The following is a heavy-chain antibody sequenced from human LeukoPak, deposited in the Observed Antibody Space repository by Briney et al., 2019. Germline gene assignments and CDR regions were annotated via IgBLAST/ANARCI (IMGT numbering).Heavy chain of an antibody. CDR1: GFTFSSYG. CDR2: IWYDGSNK. V-gene: IGHV3-33*01. D-gene: IGHD6-13*01. Sequence: GGSLRLSCAASGFTFSSYGIHWVRQAPGKGLEWVAVIWYDGSNKYYADSVKGRFTISRDNSKNTLYLQMNSLRAEDTAVYYCARDQMGPYSSSPFDYWGQGTLVTVSS. CDR3: ARDQMGPYSSSPFDY. J-gene: IGHJ4*02.